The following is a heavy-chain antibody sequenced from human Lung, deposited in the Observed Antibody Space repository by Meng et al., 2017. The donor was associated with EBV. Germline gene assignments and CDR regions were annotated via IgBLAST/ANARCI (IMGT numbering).Heavy chain of an antibody. CDR2: TYYRSKWYN. J-gene: IGHJ5*02. V-gene: IGHV6-1*01. CDR3: VRDRGYWDWFDP. CDR1: GDSVSSNSAA. Sequence: QVTSQHAGPGLGKPSQTLSLPCGISGDSVSSNSAAWNWIRQSPSGGLEWLGRTYYRSKWYNDYAVSVKNRITINPDTSKNQVFLQVNSVTPEDTAVYYCVRDRGYWDWFDPWGQGTLVTVSS. D-gene: IGHD3-22*01.